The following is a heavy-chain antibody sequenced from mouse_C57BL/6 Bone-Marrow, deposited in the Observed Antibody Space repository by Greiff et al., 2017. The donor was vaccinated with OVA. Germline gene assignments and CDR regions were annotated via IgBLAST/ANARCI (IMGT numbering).Heavy chain of an antibody. D-gene: IGHD1-1*01. CDR3: ARGGDYGSSPDY. J-gene: IGHJ2*01. CDR1: GYTFTSYW. V-gene: IGHV1-59*01. CDR2: IDPSDSYT. Sequence: QVQLQQPGAELVRPGTSVKLSCKASGYTFTSYWMHWVKQRPGQGLEWIGVIDPSDSYTNYNQKFTGKATLTVDTSSSTAYMQLSSLTSEDSAVYYVARGGDYGSSPDYWGQGTTLTGSS.